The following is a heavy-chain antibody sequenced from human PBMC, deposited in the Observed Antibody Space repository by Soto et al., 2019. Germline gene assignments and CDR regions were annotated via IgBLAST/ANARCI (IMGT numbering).Heavy chain of an antibody. CDR3: ARGELLVGGAFDI. V-gene: IGHV3-13*01. Sequence: EVQLLESGGGLVQPEGSLRLSCAASGFTFSSYDMHWVRQATGKGLEWVSAIGTAGDTYYPGSVKGRFTISRENAKNSLYLQMNSLRAGDTAVYYCARGELLVGGAFDIWGQGTMVTVSS. D-gene: IGHD1-26*01. CDR2: IGTAGDT. CDR1: GFTFSSYD. J-gene: IGHJ3*02.